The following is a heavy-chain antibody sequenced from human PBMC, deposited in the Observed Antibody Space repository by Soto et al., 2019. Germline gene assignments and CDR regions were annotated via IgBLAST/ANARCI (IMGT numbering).Heavy chain of an antibody. J-gene: IGHJ4*02. D-gene: IGHD6-13*01. CDR2: IYYSGST. CDR1: GGSISSGGYY. Sequence: SETLSLTCTVSGGSISSGGYYWSWIRQPPGKGLEWIGYIYYSGSTYYNPSLKSRVTISVDTSKNQFSLKLSSVTAADTAVYYCVSGYSSSWSLDYWGQGTLVTVSS. CDR3: VSGYSSSWSLDY. V-gene: IGHV4-30-4*01.